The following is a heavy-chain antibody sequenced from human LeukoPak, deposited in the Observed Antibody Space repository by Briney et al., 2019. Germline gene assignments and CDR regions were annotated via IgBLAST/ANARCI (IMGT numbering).Heavy chain of an antibody. CDR2: ISTSSSTI. D-gene: IGHD1-26*01. CDR1: GFTFTTYT. V-gene: IGHV3-48*04. J-gene: IGHJ4*02. CDR3: ARTRYTGNNGDY. Sequence: GGSLRLSCAASGFTFTTYTINWVRQAPGKGLEWVSYISTSSSTIYYADSVKGRFSISRDNAKNTLYLQMNSLRAEDTAVYYCARTRYTGNNGDYWGQGTLVTVSS.